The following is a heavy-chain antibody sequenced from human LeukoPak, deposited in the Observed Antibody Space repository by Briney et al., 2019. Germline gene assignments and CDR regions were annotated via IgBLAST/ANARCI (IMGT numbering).Heavy chain of an antibody. V-gene: IGHV4-59*08. CDR1: GGSISSYY. Sequence: PSETLSLTCTVSGGSISSYYWSWIRQPPGRGLEWIGCIYYSGSTDYNPSLKSRVTITVDTSKNQFSLKLSSVTASDTAVYYCARHGYSSGPDHFDYWGQGTLVTVSS. J-gene: IGHJ4*02. CDR2: IYYSGST. CDR3: ARHGYSSGPDHFDY. D-gene: IGHD6-19*01.